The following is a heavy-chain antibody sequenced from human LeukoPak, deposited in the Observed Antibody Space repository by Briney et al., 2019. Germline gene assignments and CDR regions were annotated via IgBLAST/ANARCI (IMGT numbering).Heavy chain of an antibody. V-gene: IGHV3-66*01. Sequence: GGSLRLSCAASGFTVSSNYMSWVRQAPGKGLEWVSVIYSGGSTYYADSVKGRFTISRDNSKNTLYLQMNSLRAEDTAVYYCAKDLSSSGLRGAFDIWGQGTMVTVSS. CDR2: IYSGGST. CDR3: AKDLSSSGLRGAFDI. CDR1: GFTVSSNY. J-gene: IGHJ3*02. D-gene: IGHD6-19*01.